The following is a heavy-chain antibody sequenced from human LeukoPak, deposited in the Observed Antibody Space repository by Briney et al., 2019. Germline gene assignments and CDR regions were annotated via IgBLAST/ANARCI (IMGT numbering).Heavy chain of an antibody. Sequence: HPGGSLRLSCVASGFTFSNYGMQWVRQAPGKGLEWLTVISYDGKVSHYADSVKGRFTVSRDNSENTLLLQMNSLRAEDTAMYFCAKEGNARASHYLDSWGQGTLVTVSS. CDR1: GFTFSNYG. V-gene: IGHV3-30*18. J-gene: IGHJ4*02. CDR3: AKEGNARASHYLDS. CDR2: ISYDGKVS. D-gene: IGHD3-10*02.